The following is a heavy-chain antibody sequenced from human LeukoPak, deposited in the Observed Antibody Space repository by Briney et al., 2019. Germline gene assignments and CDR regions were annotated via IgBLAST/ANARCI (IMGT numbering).Heavy chain of an antibody. CDR2: IYHSGRT. J-gene: IGHJ5*02. CDR3: ARGRSWYGGVWFDP. CDR1: GYSISSGYY. D-gene: IGHD6-13*01. V-gene: IGHV4-38-2*02. Sequence: SETLSLTCTVSGYSISSGYYWGWIRQPPGKGLEWIGSIYHSGRTFYNPSLKSRVTISVDTSKNQFSLKLSSVTAADTAVYYCARGRSWYGGVWFDPWGQGTLVTVSS.